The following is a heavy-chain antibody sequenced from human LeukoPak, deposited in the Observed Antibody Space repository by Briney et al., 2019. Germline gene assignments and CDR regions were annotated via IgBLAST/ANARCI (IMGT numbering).Heavy chain of an antibody. CDR1: GFTFSSYA. D-gene: IGHD3-3*01. J-gene: IGHJ4*02. CDR2: ISVSDDST. Sequence: GGSLRLSCAASGFTFSSYAMSWVRQAPGKGLEWVSAISVSDDSTYYADSVKGRFTISRDNSKNTLYLQMNSLRAEDTAVYYCAKEWSDSYYFDYWDQGTLVTVSS. V-gene: IGHV3-23*01. CDR3: AKEWSDSYYFDY.